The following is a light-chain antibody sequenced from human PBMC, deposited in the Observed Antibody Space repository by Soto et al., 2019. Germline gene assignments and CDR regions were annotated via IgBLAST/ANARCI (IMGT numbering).Light chain of an antibody. CDR1: SSDVGGYDY. CDR3: CSYTSISTLT. V-gene: IGLV2-14*01. CDR2: EVS. Sequence: QSALTQPASVSGSPGQSITISCTGTSSDVGGYDYVSWYQHHPGKVPKLMIYEVSNRPSGVSNRFSGSKSGNTASLTISGLQAEDEAYYYCCSYTSISTLTFGGGTKVTVL. J-gene: IGLJ3*02.